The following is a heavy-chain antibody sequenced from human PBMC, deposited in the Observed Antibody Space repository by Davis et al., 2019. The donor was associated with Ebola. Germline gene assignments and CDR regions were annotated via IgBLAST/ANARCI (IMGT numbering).Heavy chain of an antibody. CDR2: ISYDGSNK. CDR3: AKGWTTLHHYGMDV. J-gene: IGHJ6*02. Sequence: GESLKISCTASGFTFGDYAMSWVRQAPGKGLEWVAVISYDGSNKYYADSVKGRFTISRDNSKNTLYLQMNSLRAEDTAVYYCAKGWTTLHHYGMDVWGQGTTVTVSS. D-gene: IGHD4-17*01. V-gene: IGHV3-30*04. CDR1: GFTFGDYA.